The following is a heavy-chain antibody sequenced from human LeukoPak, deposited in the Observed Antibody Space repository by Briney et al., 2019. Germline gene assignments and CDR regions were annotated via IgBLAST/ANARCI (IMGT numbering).Heavy chain of an antibody. D-gene: IGHD1-26*01. CDR2: MYYSGST. CDR3: ARQREQYVDF. V-gene: IGHV4-39*01. J-gene: IGHJ4*02. Sequence: PSETLSLTCAVSGVSINSSQYYWGWIRQPPGKGLEWIGTMYYSGSTYYNPSLKRRVTISVDTSKNQFFLNLSSVTAADTAVYYCARQREQYVDFWGQGPLVTVSS. CDR1: GVSINSSQYY.